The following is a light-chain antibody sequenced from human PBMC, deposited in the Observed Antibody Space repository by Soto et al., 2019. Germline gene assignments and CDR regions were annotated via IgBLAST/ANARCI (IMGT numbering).Light chain of an antibody. Sequence: QSGLTQPASVSGSPGQSITISCTGTSSDVGGYNYVSWYQHHPGKAPKLMIYEVSNRPSGVSNRFSGSKSGNTASLTISGLQTEDEADYYCSSYTISSTVVFGGGTKLTVL. J-gene: IGLJ2*01. V-gene: IGLV2-14*01. CDR3: SSYTISSTVV. CDR2: EVS. CDR1: SSDVGGYNY.